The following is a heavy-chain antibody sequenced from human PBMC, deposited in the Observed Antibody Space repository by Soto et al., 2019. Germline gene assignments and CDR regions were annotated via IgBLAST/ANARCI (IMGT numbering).Heavy chain of an antibody. Sequence: ASVKVSCKASGYTFDSYAMHWLRQDTGQRLEWMGWINAGNGNTKYSQKFQGRVTITRDTSASTAYMELSSLRSEDTAVYYCARDSGYYYWDDYWGQGTLVTVPS. J-gene: IGHJ4*02. CDR3: ARDSGYYYWDDY. D-gene: IGHD3-22*01. V-gene: IGHV1-3*01. CDR2: INAGNGNT. CDR1: GYTFDSYA.